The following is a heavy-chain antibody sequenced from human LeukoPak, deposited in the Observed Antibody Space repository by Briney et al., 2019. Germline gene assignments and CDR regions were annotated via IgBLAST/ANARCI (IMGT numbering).Heavy chain of an antibody. J-gene: IGHJ5*02. V-gene: IGHV4-30-2*01. CDR2: INHSGST. CDR1: GGSISSGGYY. D-gene: IGHD6-13*01. CDR3: ARGREQQLVPPTRRMFDP. Sequence: KPSQTLSLTCTVSGGSISSGGYYWSWIRQPPGKGLEWIGEINHSGSTNYNPSLKSRVTISVDTSKNQFSLKLSSVTAADTAVYYCARGREQQLVPPTRRMFDPWGQGTLVTVSS.